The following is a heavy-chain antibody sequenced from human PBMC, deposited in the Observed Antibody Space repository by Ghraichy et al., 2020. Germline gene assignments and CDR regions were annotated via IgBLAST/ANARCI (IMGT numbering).Heavy chain of an antibody. CDR2: TYYRSTWYN. D-gene: IGHD3-10*01. Sequence: SQTLSLTCAISGDSVSSNSASCNWIRQSPSRGLEWLGRTYYRSTWYNDYAVSVKGRISINPDTSKNQFSLQLNSVTPEDTAVYYCVSDVSLPLLLEGEWADACDILGQGKMVTVSS. V-gene: IGHV6-1*01. J-gene: IGHJ3*02. CDR1: GDSVSSNSAS. CDR3: VSDVSLPLLLEGEWADACDI.